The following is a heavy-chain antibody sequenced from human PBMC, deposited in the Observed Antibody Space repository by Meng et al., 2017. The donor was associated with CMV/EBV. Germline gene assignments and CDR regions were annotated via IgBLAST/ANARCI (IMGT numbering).Heavy chain of an antibody. D-gene: IGHD6-13*01. CDR1: TFSSYA. CDR2: MNPNSGNT. CDR3: ARATGYSSSWSRMGQGDY. J-gene: IGHJ4*02. V-gene: IGHV1-8*02. Sequence: TFSSYAISWVRQATGQGLEWMGWMNPNSGNTGYAQKFQGRVTMTRNTSISTAYMELSSLRSEDTAVYYCARATGYSSSWSRMGQGDYWGQGTLVTVSS.